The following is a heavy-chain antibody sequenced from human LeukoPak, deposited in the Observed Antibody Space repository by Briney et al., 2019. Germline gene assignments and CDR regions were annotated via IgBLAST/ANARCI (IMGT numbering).Heavy chain of an antibody. CDR1: GGSISSYY. J-gene: IGHJ3*02. D-gene: IGHD3-22*01. Sequence: SETLSLTCTVSGGSISSYYWSWIRQPAGKGLEWIGRIYTSGSTNYNPSLKSRVTISVDTSKNQFSLKLSSVTAADTAVYYCAREAPPSLPITMIVVVNDAFDIWGQGTMVTVSS. CDR3: AREAPPSLPITMIVVVNDAFDI. CDR2: IYTSGST. V-gene: IGHV4-4*07.